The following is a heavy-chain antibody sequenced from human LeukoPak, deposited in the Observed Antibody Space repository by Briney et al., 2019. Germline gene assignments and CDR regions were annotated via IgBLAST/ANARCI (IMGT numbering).Heavy chain of an antibody. D-gene: IGHD6-19*01. CDR3: ARDLYSSGWFQTEYYYGMDV. Sequence: GGSLRLSCAASGFTFSSYSMNWVRQAPGKGLEWVAVIWYDGSNKYYADSVKGRFTISRDNSKNTLYLQMNSLRAEDTAVYYCARDLYSSGWFQTEYYYGMDVWGQGTTVTVSS. CDR2: IWYDGSNK. V-gene: IGHV3-33*08. J-gene: IGHJ6*02. CDR1: GFTFSSYS.